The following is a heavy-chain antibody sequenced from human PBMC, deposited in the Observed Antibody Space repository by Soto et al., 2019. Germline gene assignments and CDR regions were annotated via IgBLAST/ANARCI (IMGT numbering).Heavy chain of an antibody. Sequence: QVQLVESGGGVVQPGRSLRLSCAASGFTFSSYAMHWVRQAPGKGLEWVAVISYDGSNKYYADSVKGRFTISRDNSKNTLYLQMNSLRDEGTSVYYCAREEGITMIVVPAFGYWGQGTLVTVSS. J-gene: IGHJ4*02. V-gene: IGHV3-30-3*01. CDR1: GFTFSSYA. D-gene: IGHD3-22*01. CDR3: AREEGITMIVVPAFGY. CDR2: ISYDGSNK.